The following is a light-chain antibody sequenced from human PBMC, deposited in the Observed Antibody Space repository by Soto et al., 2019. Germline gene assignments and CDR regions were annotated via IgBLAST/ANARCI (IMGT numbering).Light chain of an antibody. CDR2: EVN. CDR3: TSYAGGNNV. J-gene: IGLJ1*01. CDR1: SSDVGAYNY. V-gene: IGLV2-8*01. Sequence: HSALTQPPSASGSPGQSVTISFSGTSSDVGAYNYVSWYQQHPGQVPKLMVYEVNKRPSGVPDRFSGSKSGNTASLTVSGLQAEDEADYYCTSYAGGNNVFGTGTKVTVL.